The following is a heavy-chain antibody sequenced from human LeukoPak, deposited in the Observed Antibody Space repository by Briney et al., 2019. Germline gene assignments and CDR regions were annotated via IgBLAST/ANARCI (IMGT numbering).Heavy chain of an antibody. J-gene: IGHJ4*02. V-gene: IGHV5-51*01. CDR1: GYNFTSHW. CDR2: IYPGDSDS. Sequence: GESLKISCKGSGYNFTSHWIGWVRQMPGKGLEWMGIIYPGDSDSRQSPSLRGQVTISADKSINTAYLQWNSLKASDTAMYYCARHYSGYSYDYKGPFDYWGQGTLVTVSS. CDR3: ARHYSGYSYDYKGPFDY. D-gene: IGHD5-18*01.